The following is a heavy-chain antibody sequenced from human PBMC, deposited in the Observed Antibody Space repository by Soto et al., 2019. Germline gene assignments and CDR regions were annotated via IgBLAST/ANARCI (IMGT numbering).Heavy chain of an antibody. CDR3: SRHLSAAPGTEGDYSGLDV. D-gene: IGHD6-13*01. Sequence: SETLSLTCAVSGYSISSSNWWGWIRQPPGKGLEWIGYIYSSGSTYYNPSLKSRVTMSVDTSKNQFSLKLSSVTAVDTAVYYCSRHLSAAPGTEGDYSGLDVWAQG. J-gene: IGHJ6*02. CDR2: IYSSGST. CDR1: GYSISSSNW. V-gene: IGHV4-28*01.